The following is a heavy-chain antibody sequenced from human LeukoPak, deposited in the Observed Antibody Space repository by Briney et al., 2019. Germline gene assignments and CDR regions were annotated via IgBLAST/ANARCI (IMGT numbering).Heavy chain of an antibody. D-gene: IGHD6-13*01. Sequence: SETLSLTCAVYGGSFSGYYWSWIRQPPGKGLEWIGYIYYSGSTNYNPSLKSRVTISVDTSKNQFSLKLSSVTAADTAVYYCARHPGIAAAGTREFDYWGQGTLVTVSS. CDR2: IYYSGST. V-gene: IGHV4-59*08. CDR1: GGSFSGYY. CDR3: ARHPGIAAAGTREFDY. J-gene: IGHJ4*02.